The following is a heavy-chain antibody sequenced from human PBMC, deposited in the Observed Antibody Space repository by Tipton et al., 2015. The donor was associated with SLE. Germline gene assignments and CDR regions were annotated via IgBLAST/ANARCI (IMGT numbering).Heavy chain of an antibody. D-gene: IGHD3-10*01. Sequence: TLSLTCAVYGGSFSGYYWSWIRQPPGKGLEWIGEINHSGSTNYNPSLKSRVTISVDTSKNQFSLKLSSVTAADTAVYYCARQWDGSESPFVYWGQGTLVTVSS. CDR3: ARQWDGSESPFVY. V-gene: IGHV4-34*01. CDR2: INHSGST. CDR1: GGSFSGYY. J-gene: IGHJ4*02.